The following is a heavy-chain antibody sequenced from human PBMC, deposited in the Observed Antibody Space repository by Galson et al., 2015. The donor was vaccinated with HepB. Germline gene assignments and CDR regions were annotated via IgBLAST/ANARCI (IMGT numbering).Heavy chain of an antibody. Sequence: SVKVSCKASGGTFSSYAISWVRQAPGQGLEWMGGIIPIFGTANYAQKFQGRVTITADESTSTAYMELSSLRSEDTAVYYCARDLGVPIVVVPAAMGYYYGMDVWGQGTTVTVSS. CDR2: IIPIFGTA. CDR1: GGTFSSYA. CDR3: ARDLGVPIVVVPAAMGYYYGMDV. V-gene: IGHV1-69*13. D-gene: IGHD2-2*01. J-gene: IGHJ6*02.